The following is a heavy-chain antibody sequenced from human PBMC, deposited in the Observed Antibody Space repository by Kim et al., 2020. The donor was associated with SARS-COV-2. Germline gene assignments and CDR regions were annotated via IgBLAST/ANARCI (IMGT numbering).Heavy chain of an antibody. CDR2: ITSSSSYI. V-gene: IGHV3-21*01. Sequence: GGSLRLSCAASGFTFSSYSMNWVRQAPGKGLEWVSSITSSSSYIYYADSVKGRFTISRDNAKNSLYLQMNSLRAEDTAVYYCAKIDCSSTVCFGTDVVAWGQGTLVTVSS. D-gene: IGHD2-2*01. CDR1: GFTFSSYS. J-gene: IGHJ5*02. CDR3: AKIDCSSTVCFGTDVVA.